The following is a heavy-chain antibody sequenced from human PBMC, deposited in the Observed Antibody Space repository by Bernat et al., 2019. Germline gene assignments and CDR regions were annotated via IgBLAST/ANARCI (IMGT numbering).Heavy chain of an antibody. CDR1: GFTFSSYA. CDR2: ISYDGSNK. CDR3: AKGLAVAGTFDY. Sequence: QVQLVESGGGVVQPGRSLRLSCAASGFTFSSYAMHWVRQAPGKGLEWVAVISYDGSNKYYADSVKGRFTISRDNSKNTLYLQMNSLRAEDTAVYYCAKGLAVAGTFDYWGQGTLVTVSS. D-gene: IGHD6-19*01. J-gene: IGHJ4*02. V-gene: IGHV3-30-3*01.